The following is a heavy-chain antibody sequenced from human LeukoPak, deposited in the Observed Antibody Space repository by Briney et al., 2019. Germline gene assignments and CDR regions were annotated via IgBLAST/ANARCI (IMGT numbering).Heavy chain of an antibody. J-gene: IGHJ5*02. V-gene: IGHV4-34*01. Sequence: PSETLSLTCAVSGGSFSGYYWSWIRQPPGKGLEWIGEIYHSGSTNYNPSLKRRVTISVDTSKNQFSLKLNSVTAADTAVYYCARGRGKCSSTSCYFSWFGPWGQGTLVTVS. D-gene: IGHD2-2*01. CDR3: ARGRGKCSSTSCYFSWFGP. CDR1: GGSFSGYY. CDR2: IYHSGST.